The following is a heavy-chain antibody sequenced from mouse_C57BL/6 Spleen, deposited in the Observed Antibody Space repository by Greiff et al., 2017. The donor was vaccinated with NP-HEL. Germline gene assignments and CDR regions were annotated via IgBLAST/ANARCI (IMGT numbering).Heavy chain of an antibody. CDR2: IYPGDGDT. V-gene: IGHV1-82*01. CDR1: GYAFSSSW. CDR3: GSTGDWYFDV. D-gene: IGHD4-1*01. Sequence: VNLVESGPELVKPGASVKISCKASGYAFSSSWMNWVKQRPGQGLEWIGRIYPGDGDTNYNGKFKGKATLTADKSSSTAYMQLSSLTSEDSAVYFCGSTGDWYFDVWGTGTTVTVSS. J-gene: IGHJ1*03.